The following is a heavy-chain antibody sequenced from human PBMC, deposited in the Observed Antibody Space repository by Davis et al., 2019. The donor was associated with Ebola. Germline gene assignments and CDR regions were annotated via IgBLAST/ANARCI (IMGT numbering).Heavy chain of an antibody. J-gene: IGHJ4*02. CDR3: TTSTVSDY. V-gene: IGHV3-49*04. D-gene: IGHD4-17*01. CDR1: GFTLGDYA. CDR2: IRSKAYGGTT. Sequence: PGGSLRLSCRVSGFTLGDYALNWVRQAPGKGLEWVGFIRSKAYGGTTEYAASVKGRFTISRDDSKSIAYLQMNSLKTEDTAVYYCTTSTVSDYWGQGTLVTVSS.